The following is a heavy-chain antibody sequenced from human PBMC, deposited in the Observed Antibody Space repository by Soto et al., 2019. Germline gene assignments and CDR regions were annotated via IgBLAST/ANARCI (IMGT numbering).Heavy chain of an antibody. V-gene: IGHV1-2*04. CDR1: GYTFTGYY. CDR3: AREWDCSGGSCENWFDP. J-gene: IGHJ5*02. CDR2: INPNSGGT. Sequence: ASVKVSCKASGYTFTGYYMHWERQAPGQGLEWMGWINPNSGGTNYAQKFQGWVTMTRDTSISTAYMGLSRLRSDDTAVYYCAREWDCSGGSCENWFDPWGQGTLVTVSS. D-gene: IGHD2-15*01.